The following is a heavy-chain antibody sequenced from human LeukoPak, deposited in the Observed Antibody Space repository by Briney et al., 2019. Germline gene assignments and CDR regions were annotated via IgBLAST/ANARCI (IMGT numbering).Heavy chain of an antibody. Sequence: GGSPRLSCAASGFTFSSYAMSWVRQAPGKGLEWVSAISGSGGSTYYADSVKGRFTISRDNSKNTLYLQTNSLRAEDTAVYYCAKDLYYDSSGPFDYWGQGTLVTVSS. V-gene: IGHV3-23*01. CDR2: ISGSGGST. CDR1: GFTFSSYA. CDR3: AKDLYYDSSGPFDY. J-gene: IGHJ4*02. D-gene: IGHD3-22*01.